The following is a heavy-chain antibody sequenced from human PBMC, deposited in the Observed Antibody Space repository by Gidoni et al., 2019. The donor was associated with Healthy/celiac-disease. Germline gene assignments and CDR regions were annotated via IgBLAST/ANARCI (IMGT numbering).Heavy chain of an antibody. CDR1: GYTFTSYG. D-gene: IGHD3-22*01. Sequence: QVQLVQSGAEVKKPGASVTVSCNASGYTFTSYGISWVRQAPVQGLEWMGWISAYNGNTNYAQKLQGRVTMTTDTSTSTAYMELRSLRSDDTAVYYCARDYYDSSGYNWFDPWGQGTLVTVSS. CDR2: ISAYNGNT. J-gene: IGHJ5*02. CDR3: ARDYYDSSGYNWFDP. V-gene: IGHV1-18*04.